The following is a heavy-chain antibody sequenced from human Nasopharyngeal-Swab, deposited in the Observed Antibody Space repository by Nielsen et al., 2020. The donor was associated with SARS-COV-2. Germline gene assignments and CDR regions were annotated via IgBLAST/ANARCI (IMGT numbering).Heavy chain of an antibody. D-gene: IGHD1-26*01. Sequence: ASVKVSCKASGYTFTSYDINWVRQAPGQGLEWMGIINPSGGSTSYAQKFQGRVTMTRDTSTSTVYMELSSLRSEDTAVYYCARVLGATDGMDVWGQGTTVTVSS. V-gene: IGHV1-46*01. CDR1: GYTFTSYD. J-gene: IGHJ6*02. CDR3: ARVLGATDGMDV. CDR2: INPSGGST.